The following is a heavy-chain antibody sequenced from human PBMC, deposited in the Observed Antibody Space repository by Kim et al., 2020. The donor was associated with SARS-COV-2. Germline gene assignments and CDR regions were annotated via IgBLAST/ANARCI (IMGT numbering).Heavy chain of an antibody. D-gene: IGHD1-20*01. V-gene: IGHV4-39*01. CDR2: IYYSGST. CDR3: ARQKYNWNRIYFDY. CDR1: GGSISSSSYY. Sequence: SETLSLTCTVSGGSISSSSYYWGWIRQPPGKGLEWIGSIYYSGSTYYNPSLKSRVTISVDTSKNQFSLKLSSVTAADTAVYYCARQKYNWNRIYFDYWGQGTLVTVSS. J-gene: IGHJ4*02.